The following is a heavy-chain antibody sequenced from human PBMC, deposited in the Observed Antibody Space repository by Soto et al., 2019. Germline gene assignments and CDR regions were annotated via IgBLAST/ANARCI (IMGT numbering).Heavy chain of an antibody. V-gene: IGHV3-30*03. CDR1: GFTFSNYG. CDR3: ASSISSSGYYCDY. CDR2: ILYDGSNK. Sequence: QVQLVESGGGVVQPGRSLRLSCAASGFTFSNYGMHWVRQAPGKGLEWVAVILYDGSNKYYADSVKGRFTISRDNSKNTLYLQMNSLRAEDTAVYYCASSISSSGYYCDYWGQGTLVTVSS. J-gene: IGHJ4*02. D-gene: IGHD3-22*01.